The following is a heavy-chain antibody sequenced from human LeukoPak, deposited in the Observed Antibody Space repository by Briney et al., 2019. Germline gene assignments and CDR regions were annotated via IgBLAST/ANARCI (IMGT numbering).Heavy chain of an antibody. CDR1: GFTFSSYS. J-gene: IGHJ4*02. CDR3: AKLPLGHTRDY. D-gene: IGHD4-23*01. CDR2: ISSSSSTI. V-gene: IGHV3-48*01. Sequence: GGSLRLSCAASGFTFSSYSMNWVRQAPGKGLEWVSYISSSSSTIYYADSVKGRFTISRDKAKNSLYLQMNSLRAEDTAVYYCAKLPLGHTRDYWGQGTLVTVSS.